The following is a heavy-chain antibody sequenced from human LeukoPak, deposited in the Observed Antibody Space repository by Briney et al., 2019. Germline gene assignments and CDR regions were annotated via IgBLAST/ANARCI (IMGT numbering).Heavy chain of an antibody. J-gene: IGHJ4*02. V-gene: IGHV4-59*12. CDR3: ARDLGFWSGPDY. D-gene: IGHD3-3*01. CDR1: GGSISSYY. CDR2: IYYSGST. Sequence: SETLSLTCTVSGGSISSYYWSWIRQPPGEGLEWIGYIYYSGSTNYNPSLKSRVTISVDTSKNQFSLRLSSVTAADTAVYYCARDLGFWSGPDYWGQGTLVTVSS.